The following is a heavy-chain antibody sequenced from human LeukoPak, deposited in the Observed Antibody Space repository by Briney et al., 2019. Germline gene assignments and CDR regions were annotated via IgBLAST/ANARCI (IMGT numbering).Heavy chain of an antibody. V-gene: IGHV5-51*01. CDR3: ARQTAMGRSGDY. CDR1: GYSFTSYW. D-gene: IGHD5-18*01. CDR2: IDPSDSET. Sequence: GESLKIACKASGYSFTSYWIGWVRQMPGKGLEWMGIIDPSDSETRYTPSFQGQVTISVDKSLTTAYLQWNSLKASDTAMYYCARQTAMGRSGDYWGQGTLVTVSS. J-gene: IGHJ4*02.